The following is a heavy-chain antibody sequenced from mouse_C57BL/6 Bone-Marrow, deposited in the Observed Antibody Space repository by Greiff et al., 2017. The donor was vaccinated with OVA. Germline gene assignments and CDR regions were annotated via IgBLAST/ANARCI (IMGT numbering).Heavy chain of an antibody. V-gene: IGHV1-50*01. Sequence: QVQLQQPGAELVKPGASVKLSCKASVYTFTSYWMQWVKQRPGQGLEWIGEIDPSDSYTNYNQKFKGKATLTVDTSSSTAYMQLSSLTSEDSAVYYCARNDYDWYWYFDVWGTGTTVTVSS. CDR2: IDPSDSYT. D-gene: IGHD2-4*01. CDR1: VYTFTSYW. CDR3: ARNDYDWYWYFDV. J-gene: IGHJ1*03.